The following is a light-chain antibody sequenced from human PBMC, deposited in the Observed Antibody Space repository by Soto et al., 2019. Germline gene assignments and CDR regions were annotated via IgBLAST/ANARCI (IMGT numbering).Light chain of an antibody. CDR1: QSLLHSNGYNY. V-gene: IGKV2-28*01. CDR2: LGS. CDR3: MQALQTRT. J-gene: IGKJ1*01. Sequence: DIVMTQSPLSLPVTPGEPASISCRSSQSLLHSNGYNYLDWYLQKPGQSPQLLIYLGSYRASGVPDRFCGSGSGTDFTLKISRVEAEDVGVDYCMQALQTRTFGQGTKVDIK.